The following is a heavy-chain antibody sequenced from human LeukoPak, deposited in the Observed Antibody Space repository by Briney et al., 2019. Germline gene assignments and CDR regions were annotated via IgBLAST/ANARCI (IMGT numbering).Heavy chain of an antibody. Sequence: QPGGSLRLSCAAAGFTCTNYAMTWGRQAPGKGLEGVAATVGFSADTYHADSVKGRVTISIDNSKNILYLQMNSMRVEDTAVYYCTKASAARCIGVFCYPFDHWGQGTLVTVSS. CDR2: TVGFSADT. J-gene: IGHJ4*02. D-gene: IGHD2-15*01. CDR3: TKASAARCIGVFCYPFDH. V-gene: IGHV3-23*01. CDR1: GFTCTNYA.